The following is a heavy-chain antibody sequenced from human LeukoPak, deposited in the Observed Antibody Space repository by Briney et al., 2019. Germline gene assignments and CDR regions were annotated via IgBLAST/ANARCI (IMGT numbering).Heavy chain of an antibody. CDR3: ARDCPYRLWFGELSTVGNWFDP. V-gene: IGHV1-18*01. D-gene: IGHD3-10*01. CDR2: ISAYNGNT. CDR1: GYTFTSYG. J-gene: IGHJ5*02. Sequence: VASVKVSCKASGYTFTSYGISWVRQAPGQGLEWMGWISAYNGNTNYAQKLQGRVTMTTDTSTSTAYMELRSLRSDDTAVYYCARDCPYRLWFGELSTVGNWFDPWGQGTLVTVSS.